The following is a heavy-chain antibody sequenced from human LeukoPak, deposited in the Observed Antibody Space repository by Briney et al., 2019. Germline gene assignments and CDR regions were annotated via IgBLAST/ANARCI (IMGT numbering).Heavy chain of an antibody. J-gene: IGHJ4*02. V-gene: IGHV3-21*01. CDR3: AKDQGFDYYDSSGYYLDN. Sequence: GGSLRLSCAASGFTFSSHNMNWVRQAPGKGLEWVSSISGRGNYIFYADSVKGRFTISRDSAKNSLSLQMNSLRAEDTAVYYCAKDQGFDYYDSSGYYLDNWGQGTLVTVSS. D-gene: IGHD3-22*01. CDR2: ISGRGNYI. CDR1: GFTFSSHN.